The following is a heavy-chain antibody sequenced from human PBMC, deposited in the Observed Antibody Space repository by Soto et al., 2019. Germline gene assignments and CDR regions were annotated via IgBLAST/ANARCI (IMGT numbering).Heavy chain of an antibody. Sequence: QVTLKESGPVLVNPTETLTLTCTVSGFSLSNAGMGVSWIRQPPGKALEWLAHIFSNDERRFSTSLKNRLTISNDTFISQVVLIMTNMDPVDIATYYCAEAEDGGRSRTPAGWFDAWGQGTLVTVSS. V-gene: IGHV2-26*01. CDR1: GFSLSNAGMG. D-gene: IGHD2-2*01. CDR3: AEAEDGGRSRTPAGWFDA. J-gene: IGHJ5*02. CDR2: IFSNDER.